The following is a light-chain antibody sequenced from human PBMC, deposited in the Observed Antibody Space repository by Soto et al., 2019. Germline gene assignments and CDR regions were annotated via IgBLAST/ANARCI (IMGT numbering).Light chain of an antibody. CDR1: SSNIGSNY. Sequence: QSVLTQPPSASGTPGQRVTFSCSGSSSNIGSNYVYWYQQLPGTAPKVLIYSNNQRPSGVPDRFSGSKSGTSASLAISGLRSEDEADYYCATWDDSLSGPVFGGGTKVTVL. CDR3: ATWDDSLSGPV. J-gene: IGLJ2*01. CDR2: SNN. V-gene: IGLV1-47*02.